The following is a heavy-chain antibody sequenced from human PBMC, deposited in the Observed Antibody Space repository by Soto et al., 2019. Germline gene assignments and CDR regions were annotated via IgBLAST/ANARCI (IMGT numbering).Heavy chain of an antibody. V-gene: IGHV2-5*02. CDR2: IYWDDDK. D-gene: IGHD7-27*01. Sequence: KESGPTLVKPTQTLTLTCTFSGFSLSTSGVGVGWIRQPPGKALEWLALIYWDDDKRYSPSLKSRLTITKDTSKNQVVLTMTKRDPEDTAPYYGAHSSNGGPFDYGGQGTLVTVSS. CDR3: AHSSNGGPFDY. CDR1: GFSLSTSGVG. J-gene: IGHJ4*02.